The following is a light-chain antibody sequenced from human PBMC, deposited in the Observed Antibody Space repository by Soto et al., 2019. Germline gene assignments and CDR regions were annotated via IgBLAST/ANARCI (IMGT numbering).Light chain of an antibody. V-gene: IGLV2-23*01. CDR2: EGS. CDR1: SSDVGSYNL. J-gene: IGLJ1*01. Sequence: QSALTQPASVSGSPGQSITISCTGTSSDVGSYNLVSWYQQHPSKAPKLMIYEGSKRPSGVSNRFSGSKSGNTASLTISGLQAEDEADYYCCSYAGTRTYVFGTGTKVTVL. CDR3: CSYAGTRTYV.